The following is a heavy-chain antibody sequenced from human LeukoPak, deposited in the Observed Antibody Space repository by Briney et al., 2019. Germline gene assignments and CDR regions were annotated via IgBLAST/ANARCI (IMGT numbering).Heavy chain of an antibody. V-gene: IGHV3-33*01. J-gene: IGHJ4*02. CDR3: AREKGSYYYFDY. CDR2: IWYDGSNK. Sequence: GGSLRLSCAAPGFTFSSYGMHWVRQAPGKGLEWVAVIWYDGSNKYYADSVKGRFTISRDNSKNTLYLQMNSLRAEDTAVYYCAREKGSYYYFDYWGQGTLVTVSS. CDR1: GFTFSSYG. D-gene: IGHD1-26*01.